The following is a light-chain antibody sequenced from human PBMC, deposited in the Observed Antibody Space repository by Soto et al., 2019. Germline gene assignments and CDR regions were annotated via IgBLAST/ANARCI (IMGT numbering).Light chain of an antibody. V-gene: IGKV3-15*01. J-gene: IGKJ3*01. Sequence: EIVMTQSPAILSVSPGETATLSCRASQSVHDNLAWYQQKPGQVPRLLIHSASTRATGLPARFSGSGSGTEFTLTISSLQSEDFAVYYCHQYGKWPPETFGPGTKVDIK. CDR1: QSVHDN. CDR3: HQYGKWPPET. CDR2: SAS.